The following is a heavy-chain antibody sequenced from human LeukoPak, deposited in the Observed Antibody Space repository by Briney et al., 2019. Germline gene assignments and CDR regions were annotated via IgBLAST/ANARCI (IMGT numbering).Heavy chain of an antibody. CDR2: ISYDGSNK. Sequence: GGSLRLSCAASGFTFDDFAMHWVRQAPGKGLEWVAVISYDGSNKYYADSVKGRFTISRDNSKNTLYLQMNSLRAEDTAVYYCAKEGYYDSRFFDYWGQGTLVTVSS. CDR1: GFTFDDFA. D-gene: IGHD3-22*01. J-gene: IGHJ4*02. V-gene: IGHV3-30*18. CDR3: AKEGYYDSRFFDY.